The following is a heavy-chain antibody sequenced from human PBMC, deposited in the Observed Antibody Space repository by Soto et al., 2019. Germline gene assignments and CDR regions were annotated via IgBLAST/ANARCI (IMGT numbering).Heavy chain of an antibody. D-gene: IGHD1-1*01. CDR3: AKEPDNWNRASFDL. CDR2: ISGSGGST. V-gene: IGHV3-23*01. Sequence: WGSLRLSCAASRFTFNSYAMSWVRPAPGKGLEWVSAISGSGGSTYYADSVKGRFTISRDNSKNTLYLQMNSLRAEDTAVYYCAKEPDNWNRASFDLWGRGTLVTVSS. CDR1: RFTFNSYA. J-gene: IGHJ2*01.